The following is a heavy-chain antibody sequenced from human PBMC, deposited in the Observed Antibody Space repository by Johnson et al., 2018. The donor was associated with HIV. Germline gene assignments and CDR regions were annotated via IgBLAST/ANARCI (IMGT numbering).Heavy chain of an antibody. CDR3: ARERAVTTKGYDEDGFDI. Sequence: QVQLVESGGGVVQPGRSLRLSCAASGFTFSSYAMHWVRQAPGKGLEWVAVISYDGSNKYYADSVKGRLTISRDNSKNTLYLQMSSLRAEDTALYYCARERAVTTKGYDEDGFDIWGQGTMVTVSS. J-gene: IGHJ3*02. D-gene: IGHD4-17*01. CDR2: ISYDGSNK. V-gene: IGHV3-30-3*01. CDR1: GFTFSSYA.